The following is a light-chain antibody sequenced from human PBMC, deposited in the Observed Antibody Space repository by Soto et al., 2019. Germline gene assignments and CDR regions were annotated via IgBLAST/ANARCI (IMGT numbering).Light chain of an antibody. V-gene: IGKV2-24*01. J-gene: IGKJ2*01. CDR3: RQISHFPET. Sequence: DVVLTQTPLSSPVTVGQPASISCRSSQGLVHSDGNTYLNWLQQRPGQPPRLLIYKTSNRFSGVPDRVSGSGAGTDFTLKISRVEAEDVGIYCCRQISHFPETVGQGRKLEIK. CDR1: QGLVHSDGNTY. CDR2: KTS.